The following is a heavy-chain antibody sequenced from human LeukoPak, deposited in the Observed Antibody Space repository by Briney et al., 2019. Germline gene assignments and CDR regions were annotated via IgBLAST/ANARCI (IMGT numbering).Heavy chain of an antibody. CDR2: IRSKAYGGTT. CDR1: GFTCADYT. CDR3: AGLYWSGYAHPDDY. D-gene: IGHD5-12*01. J-gene: IGHJ4*02. V-gene: IGHV3-49*03. Sequence: SLRLSCTASGFTCADYTLTWFPQAPGRGLEWVSCIRSKAYGGTTDSAASVKGRFTISRDDSKSIAYLQMNSLKPEDTGIYYCAGLYWSGYAHPDDYWGRGTLVTVSS.